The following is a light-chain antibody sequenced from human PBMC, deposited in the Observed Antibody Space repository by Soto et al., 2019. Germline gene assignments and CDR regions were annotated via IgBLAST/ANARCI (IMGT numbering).Light chain of an antibody. J-gene: IGLJ2*01. CDR1: STDVGGFNY. CDR2: DVT. CDR3: SSYSSSTTHVV. V-gene: IGLV2-14*03. Sequence: QSALTQPAFVSGSPGRSVTISCTGTSTDVGGFNYVSWYQHLPGRAPKLILYDVTNRPSGISYRFSASKSGRTASLTISGLQAEDEAGYYCSSYSSSTTHVVFGGGTKLTVL.